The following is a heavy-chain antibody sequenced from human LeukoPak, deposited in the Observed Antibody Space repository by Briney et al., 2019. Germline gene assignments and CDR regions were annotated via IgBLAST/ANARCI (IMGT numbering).Heavy chain of an antibody. CDR1: GGSISSYY. D-gene: IGHD2-2*01. V-gene: IGHV4-59*01. J-gene: IGHJ4*02. CDR2: IYYSGST. CDR3: AKAGGGYCSSTSCQTYDY. Sequence: PSETLSLTCTVSGGSISSYYWSWIRQPPGKGLEWIGYIYYSGSTNYNPSLKSRVTISVDTSKNQFSLKLSSVTAADTAVYYCAKAGGGYCSSTSCQTYDYWGQGTLVTVSS.